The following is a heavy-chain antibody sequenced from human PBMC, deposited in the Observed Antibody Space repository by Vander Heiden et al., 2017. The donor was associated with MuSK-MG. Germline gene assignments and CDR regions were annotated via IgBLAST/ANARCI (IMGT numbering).Heavy chain of an antibody. D-gene: IGHD3-9*01. CDR3: ARDDYDVLTGDSPLDY. V-gene: IGHV3-21*01. CDR2: ITSGRTSSSSSSTTSTSHI. Sequence: CAASGFTFSTYGFNWVRQAPGKGLGWVSSITSGRTSSSSSSTTSTSHISYADSVKGRFTISRDNAKTSLYLHMSSLRVEDTAVYYCARDDYDVLTGDSPLDYWGQGTLVTVSS. CDR1: GFTFSTYG. J-gene: IGHJ4*02.